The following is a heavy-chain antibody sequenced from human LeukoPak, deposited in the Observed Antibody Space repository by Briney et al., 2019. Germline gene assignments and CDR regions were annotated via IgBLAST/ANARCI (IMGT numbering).Heavy chain of an antibody. V-gene: IGHV3-74*01. CDR1: GFTLSNYW. CDR3: ARVIGWDEPFDL. D-gene: IGHD1-26*01. CDR2: INTDGSST. Sequence: GGSLRLSCSASGFTLSNYWIHWVRQAPGKGLVWVSRINTDGSSTNYADSVRGRFTVSRDNAKNTLYLLMNSLRVEDTAVYYCARVIGWDEPFDLWGHGTLVTVSS. J-gene: IGHJ3*01.